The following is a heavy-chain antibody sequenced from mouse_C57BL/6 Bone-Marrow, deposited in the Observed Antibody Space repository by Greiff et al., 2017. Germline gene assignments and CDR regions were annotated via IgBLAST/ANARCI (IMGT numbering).Heavy chain of an antibody. D-gene: IGHD1-1*01. J-gene: IGHJ3*01. CDR1: GYTFTSYW. Sequence: VQLQQPGAELVKPGASVKMSCKTSGYTFTSYWMHWVKQRPGQGLEWIGAIYPGNSDTSYNQKFKGKAKLTAVTSASTAYMELSSLTNEDSAVYYCTRRGFYYYGSSFFPWFAYWGQGTLVTVSA. V-gene: IGHV1-5*01. CDR3: TRRGFYYYGSSFFPWFAY. CDR2: IYPGNSDT.